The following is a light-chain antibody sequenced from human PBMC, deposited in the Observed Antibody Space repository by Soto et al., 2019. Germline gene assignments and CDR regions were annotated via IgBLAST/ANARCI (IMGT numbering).Light chain of an antibody. Sequence: QSVLTQPASVSGSPGQSITISCTGSSNDIGAYKYVSWYQQYPGKAPKLIIFEVSNRPSGVSNRFSGSKSGNTASLTIAGLQAEDEADYHCSSYTTGSTLYVFGGGTKVTLL. V-gene: IGLV2-14*01. CDR1: SNDIGAYKY. CDR2: EVS. J-gene: IGLJ1*01. CDR3: SSYTTGSTLYV.